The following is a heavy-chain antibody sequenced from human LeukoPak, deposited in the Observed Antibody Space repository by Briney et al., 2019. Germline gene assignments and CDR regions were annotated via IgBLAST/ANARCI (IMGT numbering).Heavy chain of an antibody. V-gene: IGHV3-21*01. D-gene: IGHD3-9*01. CDR3: ASEANYDILTGYYFS. CDR2: ISSSSSYI. Sequence: PGGSLRLSCAASGFTFSSYSMNWVRQAPGKGLEWVSSISSSSSYIYYADSVKGRFTISRDNAKHSLYLQMNSLRAEDTAVYYCASEANYDILTGYYFSWGQGTLVSVSS. CDR1: GFTFSSYS. J-gene: IGHJ5*02.